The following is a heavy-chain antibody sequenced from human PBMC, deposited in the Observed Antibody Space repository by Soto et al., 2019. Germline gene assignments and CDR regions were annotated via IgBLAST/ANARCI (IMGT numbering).Heavy chain of an antibody. Sequence: QVQLVQSGAEVKKPGASVKVSRKASGYTFTSYGISWVRQAPGQGLEWMGWISAYNGNTNYAQKLQGRVTMTTDTSTSTAYMELRSLRADDTGVYYCAREAGRRIAAAGRGWFDPWGQGTLVTVSS. D-gene: IGHD6-13*01. J-gene: IGHJ5*02. CDR3: AREAGRRIAAAGRGWFDP. CDR2: ISAYNGNT. V-gene: IGHV1-18*01. CDR1: GYTFTSYG.